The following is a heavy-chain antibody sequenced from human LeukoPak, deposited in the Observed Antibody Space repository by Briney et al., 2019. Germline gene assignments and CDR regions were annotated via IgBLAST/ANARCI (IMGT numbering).Heavy chain of an antibody. V-gene: IGHV4-34*01. CDR1: GGSFSGYY. D-gene: IGHD6-6*01. CDR3: ARGLPPYSSSPYYFDY. CDR2: INHGGST. J-gene: IGHJ4*02. Sequence: SETLSLTCAVYGGSFSGYYWSWIRQPPGKGLEWIGEINHGGSTNYNPSLKSRVTISVDTSKNQFSLKLSSVTAADTAVYYCARGLPPYSSSPYYFDYWGQGTLVTVSS.